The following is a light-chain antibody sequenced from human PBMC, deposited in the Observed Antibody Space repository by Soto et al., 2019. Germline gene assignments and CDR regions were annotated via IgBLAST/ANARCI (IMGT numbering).Light chain of an antibody. J-gene: IGKJ1*01. CDR2: AAS. V-gene: IGKV1-8*01. CDR3: QQYYSYPRT. Sequence: AIRMAQSPSSLSASTGDRVTITCRASQGISSYLAWYQQKPGKAPKLLIYAASTLQSVVPSRFSGSGSGTDFPLTISCLQSEDFATYYCQQYYSYPRTFGQGTKVEIK. CDR1: QGISSY.